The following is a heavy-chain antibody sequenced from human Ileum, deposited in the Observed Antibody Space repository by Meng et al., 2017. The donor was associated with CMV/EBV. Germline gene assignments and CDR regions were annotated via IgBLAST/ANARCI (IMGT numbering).Heavy chain of an antibody. CDR3: ARSGSSSSFDY. J-gene: IGHJ4*02. CDR2: ISSSSSYI. Sequence: GESLKISCAASGFTFSSYGMNWVRQAPGKGLEWVSSISSSSSYIYYADSVKGRFTISRDNAKNSLYLQMNSLRAEDTAVYYCARSGSSSSFDYWGQGTLVTVSS. CDR1: GFTFSSYG. D-gene: IGHD6-6*01. V-gene: IGHV3-21*01.